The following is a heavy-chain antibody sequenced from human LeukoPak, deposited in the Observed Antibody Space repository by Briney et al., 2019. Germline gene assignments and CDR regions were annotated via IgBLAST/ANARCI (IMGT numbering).Heavy chain of an antibody. Sequence: SETLSLTCTVSGGSISSYYWSWIRQPPGKGLEWIGYIYYSGSTNYNPSLKSRVTISVDTSKNQFSLKLSSVTAADTAVYYCARGRDGYNEVVGAFDIWGQGTMVTVSS. V-gene: IGHV4-59*01. CDR3: ARGRDGYNEVVGAFDI. CDR1: GGSISSYY. D-gene: IGHD5-24*01. J-gene: IGHJ3*02. CDR2: IYYSGST.